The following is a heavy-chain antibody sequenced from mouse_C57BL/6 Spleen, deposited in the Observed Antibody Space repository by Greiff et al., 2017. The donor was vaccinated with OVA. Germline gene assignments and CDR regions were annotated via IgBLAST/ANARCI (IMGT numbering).Heavy chain of an antibody. CDR1: GFSLTSYG. Sequence: QVQLKESGPGLVQPSQSLSITCTVSGFSLTSYGVHWVRQSPGKGLEWLGVIWSGGSTDYNAAFISRLSISKDNSKSQVFFKMNSLQADDTAIYYCARNGETAQATYAMDYWGQGTSVTVSS. J-gene: IGHJ4*01. CDR3: ARNGETAQATYAMDY. V-gene: IGHV2-2*01. CDR2: IWSGGST. D-gene: IGHD3-2*02.